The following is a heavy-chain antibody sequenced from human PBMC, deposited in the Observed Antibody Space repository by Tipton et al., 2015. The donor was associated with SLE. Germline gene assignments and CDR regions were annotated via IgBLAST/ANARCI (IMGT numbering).Heavy chain of an antibody. V-gene: IGHV3-74*01. CDR3: GRGVYSESSVGMDV. J-gene: IGHJ6*02. Sequence: SLRLSCAASGFAFSSYWMHWVRHAPGKGRVWISRINSDGSITKYADSVKGRFTISRDNAKNTLYLQVNSLRAEDTAMYYCGRGVYSESSVGMDVWGQGTTVTVSS. D-gene: IGHD3-22*01. CDR2: INSDGSIT. CDR1: GFAFSSYW.